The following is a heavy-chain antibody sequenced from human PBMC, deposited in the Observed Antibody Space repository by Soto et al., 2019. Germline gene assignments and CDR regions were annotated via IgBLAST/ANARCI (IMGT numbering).Heavy chain of an antibody. CDR2: IIPIFGTA. J-gene: IGHJ6*02. Sequence: SVKVSCKASGGTFSSYAISWVRQAPGQGLEWMGGIIPIFGTANYAQKFQGRVTITADESTSTAYMELSSLRSEDTAVYYCASDILTGYYSPYYYYGMDVWGQGTTVTVSS. D-gene: IGHD3-9*01. V-gene: IGHV1-69*13. CDR3: ASDILTGYYSPYYYYGMDV. CDR1: GGTFSSYA.